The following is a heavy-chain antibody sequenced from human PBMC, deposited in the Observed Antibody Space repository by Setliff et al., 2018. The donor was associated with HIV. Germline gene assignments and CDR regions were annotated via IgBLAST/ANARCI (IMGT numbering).Heavy chain of an antibody. CDR1: GFIFSSHH. J-gene: IGHJ3*02. Sequence: PGGSLRLSCTASGFIFSSHHMNWVRQAPGKGLEWISYVSSTNEITYADSVKGRFTIPRDNAKKSLYLQMNNLRAEDTALYYCARDKDWAFDIWGQGTMVTVSS. V-gene: IGHV3-48*01. CDR3: ARDKDWAFDI. CDR2: VSSTNEIT. D-gene: IGHD2-15*01.